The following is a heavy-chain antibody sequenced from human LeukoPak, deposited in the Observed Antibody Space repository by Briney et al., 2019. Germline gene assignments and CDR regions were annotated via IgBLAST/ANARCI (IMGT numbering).Heavy chain of an antibody. V-gene: IGHV4-61*02. J-gene: IGHJ4*02. CDR2: IYTSGST. D-gene: IGHD3-16*01. CDR1: GGSISSGSYY. Sequence: PSQTLSLTCTVSGGSISSGSYYWSWIRQPAGKGLEWIGRIYTSGSTNYNPSLKSRVTISVDTSKNQSSLKLSSVTAADTAVYYCARGTSRGKDYWGQGTLVTVSS. CDR3: ARGTSRGKDY.